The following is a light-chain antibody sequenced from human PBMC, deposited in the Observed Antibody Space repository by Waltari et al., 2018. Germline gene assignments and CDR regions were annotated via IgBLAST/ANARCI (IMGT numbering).Light chain of an antibody. CDR3: SSYTGSSTPVV. CDR2: EVS. V-gene: IGLV2-14*01. Sequence: QSALTQPASVSGSPGQSITISCTGTSSDVGGYKYVSWYQQHPGKAPNLMIYEVSDRPSGVSNRFSGSKSGNTASLTISGLQADDEAQYYCSSYTGSSTPVVFGGGTKLTVL. J-gene: IGLJ2*01. CDR1: SSDVGGYKY.